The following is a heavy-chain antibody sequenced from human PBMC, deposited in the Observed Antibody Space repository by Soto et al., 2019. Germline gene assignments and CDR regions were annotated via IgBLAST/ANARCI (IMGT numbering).Heavy chain of an antibody. CDR2: IWYDGSNK. D-gene: IGHD5-12*01. CDR3: PRNSAATTPFDY. J-gene: IGHJ4*02. V-gene: IGHV3-33*01. CDR1: GFTFSNYG. Sequence: GGSLRLSCAASGFTFSNYGMHWVRQAPGKGLEWVAVIWYDGSNKYYADSVKGRFTISRDNSKNTLYLQMNSLRVEDTAVYYCPRNSAATTPFDYWGQGTLVTVSS.